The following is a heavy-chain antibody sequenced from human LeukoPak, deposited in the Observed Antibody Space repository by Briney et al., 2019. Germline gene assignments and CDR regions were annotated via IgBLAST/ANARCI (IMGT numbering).Heavy chain of an antibody. J-gene: IGHJ3*02. CDR2: IYYSGST. Sequence: PSETLSLTCTVSGGSISSSSYYWGWIRQPPGKGLEWIGSIYYSGSTYYNPSLKSRVTISVDTSKNQFSLKLSSVTAADTAVYYCARHAAIFGVVIRPAFDIWGQGTMVTVSS. CDR3: ARHAAIFGVVIRPAFDI. D-gene: IGHD3-3*01. CDR1: GGSISSSSYY. V-gene: IGHV4-39*01.